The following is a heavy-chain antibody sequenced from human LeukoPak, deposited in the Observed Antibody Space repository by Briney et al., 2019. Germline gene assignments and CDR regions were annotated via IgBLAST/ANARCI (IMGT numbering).Heavy chain of an antibody. CDR3: ARGYSGSYFFDY. CDR2: VYYSGST. CDR1: GGSISTTNYY. V-gene: IGHV4-39*07. Sequence: SETLSLTCTVSGGSISTTNYYWGWIRQSPGKGLEWFGCVYYSGSTYYNPSLKSRVTISVDTSKNQFSLKLSSVTAADTAVYYCARGYSGSYFFDYWGQGTLVTVSS. J-gene: IGHJ4*02. D-gene: IGHD1-26*01.